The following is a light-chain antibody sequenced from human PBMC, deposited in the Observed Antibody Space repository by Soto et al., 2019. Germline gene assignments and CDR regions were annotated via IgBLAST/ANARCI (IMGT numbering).Light chain of an antibody. CDR2: AAS. V-gene: IGKV1-39*01. CDR3: QQSYSAPSD. J-gene: IGKJ1*01. CDR1: QNIRRY. Sequence: DIQMTQSPSSLSASVGDRVTITCRASQNIRRYLNWYQQRPGKAPKLLIYAASSLQSGVPSRFSGSGSGTDFTLTISSLQPEDFATYFCQQSYSAPSDFGQGTKVEIK.